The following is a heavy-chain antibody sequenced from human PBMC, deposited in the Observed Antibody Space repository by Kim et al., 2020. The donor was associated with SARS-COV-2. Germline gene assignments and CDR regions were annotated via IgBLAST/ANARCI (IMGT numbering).Heavy chain of an antibody. D-gene: IGHD6-19*01. CDR2: ISYDGTSQ. Sequence: GGSLRLSCAASGFSFSDFGMHWVRQAPGKGLEWVAVISYDGTSQYYGDSVKGRFTISRDDSEKTLYLHLTSLRVDDTAIYYCAKVSSTGWGYHYGMNVWGRGTTVTVSS. J-gene: IGHJ6*02. CDR3: AKVSSTGWGYHYGMNV. CDR1: GFSFSDFG. V-gene: IGHV3-30*18.